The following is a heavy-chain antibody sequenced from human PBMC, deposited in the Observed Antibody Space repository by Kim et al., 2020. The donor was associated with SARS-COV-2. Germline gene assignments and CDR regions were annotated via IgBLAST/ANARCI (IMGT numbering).Heavy chain of an antibody. CDR1: GGSISTGGYY. D-gene: IGHD3-10*01. Sequence: SETLSLTCTVSGGSISTGGYYWNWIRQHPGKGLEWIGNIYYSGSTYYNPSLKSRVTISVETSKNHFSLKLSSVTAADTAVYYCARDIAPRGSSGSSYKAYYYGMDVWGQGTTVTVSS. CDR2: IYYSGST. CDR3: ARDIAPRGSSGSSYKAYYYGMDV. J-gene: IGHJ6*02. V-gene: IGHV4-31*03.